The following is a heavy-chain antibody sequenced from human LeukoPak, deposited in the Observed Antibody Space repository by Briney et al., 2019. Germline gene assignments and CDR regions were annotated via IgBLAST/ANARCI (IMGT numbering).Heavy chain of an antibody. J-gene: IGHJ6*02. CDR3: ARGSGMTV. D-gene: IGHD3-10*01. CDR2: INHNGNVN. CDR1: GFTFSSYW. V-gene: IGHV3-7*03. Sequence: GGSLRLSCAASGFTFSSYWTNWARQAPGKGLEWVASINHNGNVNYYVDSVKGRFTISRDNAKNSLYLQMSKLRAEGTAVYVCARGSGMTVWGQGATVTVSS.